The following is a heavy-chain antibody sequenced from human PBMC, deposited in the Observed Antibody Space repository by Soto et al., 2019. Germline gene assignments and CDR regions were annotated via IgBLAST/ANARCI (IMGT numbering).Heavy chain of an antibody. D-gene: IGHD2-2*01. CDR3: ARHVPAAGYYYGMDV. Sequence: QVQLVQSGAEVKKPGSSVKVSCKASGGTFSSYAISWVRQAPGQGLEWMGGIIPIFGTANYAQKFQGRVTXPXXXSXGTAYMGLSSLRSEDTAVYYCARHVPAAGYYYGMDVWGQGTTVTVSS. J-gene: IGHJ6*02. CDR2: IIPIFGTA. V-gene: IGHV1-69*05. CDR1: GGTFSSYA.